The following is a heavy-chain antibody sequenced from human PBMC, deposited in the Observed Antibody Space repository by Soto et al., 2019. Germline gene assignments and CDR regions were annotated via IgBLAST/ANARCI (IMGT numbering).Heavy chain of an antibody. J-gene: IGHJ4*02. V-gene: IGHV4-59*01. D-gene: IGHD2-15*01. Sequence: PSETLSLTCTVSGGSISSYYWSWIRQPPGKGLEWIGYIYYSGSTNYNPSLKSRVTISVDTSKNQFSLKLSSVTAADTAVYYCAKGGYCSGGSCYYSMVYFDYWGQGTLVTVSS. CDR1: GGSISSYY. CDR3: AKGGYCSGGSCYYSMVYFDY. CDR2: IYYSGST.